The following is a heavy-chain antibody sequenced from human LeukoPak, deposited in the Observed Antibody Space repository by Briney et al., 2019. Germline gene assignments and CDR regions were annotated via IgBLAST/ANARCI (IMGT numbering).Heavy chain of an antibody. Sequence: SETLSLTCTVSGGSISSYYWSWIRQPPGKGLEWIGYIYYSGSTNYNPSLKSRVTISVDTSKNQFSLKLSSVTAADTAVYYCARGRLDYHILTGYYPYYFDYWGQGTLVTVSS. D-gene: IGHD3-9*01. CDR3: ARGRLDYHILTGYYPYYFDY. V-gene: IGHV4-59*01. CDR1: GGSISSYY. CDR2: IYYSGST. J-gene: IGHJ4*02.